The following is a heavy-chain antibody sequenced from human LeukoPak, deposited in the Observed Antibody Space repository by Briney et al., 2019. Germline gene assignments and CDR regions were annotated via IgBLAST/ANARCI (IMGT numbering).Heavy chain of an antibody. V-gene: IGHV3-23*01. D-gene: IGHD5-18*01. CDR3: AKDVREGAMVLDY. CDR1: GFTFSSYG. Sequence: PGGTLRLSCAAAGFTFSSYGMSWVRQAPGKGLEWVSAISGSGGSTYYADSVKGRFTISRDNSKNTLYLQMNSLRAEDTAVYYCAKDVREGAMVLDYWGQGTLVTVSS. J-gene: IGHJ4*02. CDR2: ISGSGGST.